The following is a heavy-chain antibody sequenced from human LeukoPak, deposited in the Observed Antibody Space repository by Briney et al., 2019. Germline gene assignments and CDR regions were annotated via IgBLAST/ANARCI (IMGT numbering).Heavy chain of an antibody. V-gene: IGHV3-21*05. CDR1: RFLFSSYS. J-gene: IGHJ6*02. Sequence: PGGSLRLSCEASRFLFSSYSMSSVRLAPGRGLEWLSYISEDSSHRYYADSVKDRFTISRDNTKNSLYLEMNGLRAEDTATYYCARDRAALARIGGMDVWGQGTTVTVSS. CDR3: ARDRAALARIGGMDV. D-gene: IGHD5-12*01. CDR2: ISEDSSHR.